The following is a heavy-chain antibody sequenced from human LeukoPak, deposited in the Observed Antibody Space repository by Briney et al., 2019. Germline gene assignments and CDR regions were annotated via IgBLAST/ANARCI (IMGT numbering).Heavy chain of an antibody. J-gene: IGHJ4*01. V-gene: IGHV1-69*04. CDR3: ARDRFPERYLDN. CDR2: AVPFVYVP. Sequence: SVKVSCKASGGTLSTYAISWVRQAAGQGLEWMGRAVPFVYVPNYAQRFRDRLTITADKSANTVYMELRSLRSDDTAVYFCARDRFPERYLDNWGQGTLVTVSS. CDR1: GGTLSTYA.